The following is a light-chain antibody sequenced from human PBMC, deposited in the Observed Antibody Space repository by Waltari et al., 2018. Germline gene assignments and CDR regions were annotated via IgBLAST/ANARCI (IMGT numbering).Light chain of an antibody. CDR3: QQTYSNFRT. J-gene: IGKJ1*01. CDR2: AAS. CDR1: QRISSY. Sequence: DMQMTQSPSSLSASVGDSVTIACRASQRISSYLNWYQQKPGQAPKLLIYAASSLQSGVPSRFSGSGFGTDFTLTINSLQPEDFAIYYCQQTYSNFRTFGQGTKVDVK. V-gene: IGKV1-39*01.